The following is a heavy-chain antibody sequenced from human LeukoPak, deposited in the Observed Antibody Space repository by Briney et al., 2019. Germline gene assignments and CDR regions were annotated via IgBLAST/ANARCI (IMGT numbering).Heavy chain of an antibody. V-gene: IGHV1-46*01. D-gene: IGHD3-9*01. CDR3: ARGGGDFLTGYREGYFDY. Sequence: ASVKVSCKASGYTFTSYYMHWVRQAPGQGLEWMGIINPSGGSTSYAQKFQGRVTMTTDTSTSTVYMELSSLRSEDTAVYYCARGGGDFLTGYREGYFDYWGQGTLVTVSS. CDR2: INPSGGST. CDR1: GYTFTSYY. J-gene: IGHJ4*02.